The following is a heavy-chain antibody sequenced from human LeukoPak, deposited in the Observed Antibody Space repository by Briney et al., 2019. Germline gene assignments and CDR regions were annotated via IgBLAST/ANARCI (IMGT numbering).Heavy chain of an antibody. CDR3: ARPYQTYYDFWSGGPYYFDY. CDR1: GYTFTSYG. D-gene: IGHD3-3*01. CDR2: ISAYNGNT. V-gene: IGHV1-18*01. Sequence: ASVKVSCKASGYTFTSYGISWVRQAPGQGLEWMGWISAYNGNTNYAQKLQGRVTMTTDTSTSTAYMELRSLRSDDTAVYYCARPYQTYYDFWSGGPYYFDYWGQGTLVTVSS. J-gene: IGHJ4*02.